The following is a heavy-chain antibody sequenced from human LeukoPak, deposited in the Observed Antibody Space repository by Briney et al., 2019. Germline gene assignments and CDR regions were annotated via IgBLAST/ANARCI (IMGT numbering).Heavy chain of an antibody. D-gene: IGHD4-11*01. CDR1: GVSISSGGYY. J-gene: IGHJ4*02. Sequence: SETLSLTCTVSGVSISSGGYYWSWIRQHPGKGLEWIGYIYYSGSTYYNPSLKSRLTISLDTLSNQFSLKLNSVTAADTAVYYCARGPVRDYSNYWGQGTLVTVSS. V-gene: IGHV4-31*03. CDR3: ARGPVRDYSNY. CDR2: IYYSGST.